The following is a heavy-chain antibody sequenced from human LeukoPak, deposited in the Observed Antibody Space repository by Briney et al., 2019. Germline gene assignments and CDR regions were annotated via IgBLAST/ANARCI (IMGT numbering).Heavy chain of an antibody. V-gene: IGHV1-24*01. CDR3: ARATLVYGNAFDY. CDR1: GYTLTELS. D-gene: IGHD2/OR15-2a*01. CDR2: FDPEDGET. Sequence: RASVKVSCKVSGYTLTELSMHWVRQAPGKGLEWMGGFDPEDGETIYAQKFQGRITMTEDTSTDTAYMELSSLRSEDTAVYYCARATLVYGNAFDYWGQGTLVTVSS. J-gene: IGHJ4*02.